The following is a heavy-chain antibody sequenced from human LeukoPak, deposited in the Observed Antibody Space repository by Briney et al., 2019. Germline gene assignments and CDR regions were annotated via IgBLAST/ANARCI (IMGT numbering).Heavy chain of an antibody. J-gene: IGHJ2*01. CDR3: ARGSPSYAQWHFDL. CDR2: IIPNTGGT. V-gene: IGHV1-2*04. CDR1: GYTITDYY. Sequence: GASVKVSCKASGYTITDYYLHWVRQAPGQGLEWMGWIIPNTGGTNYAQKFQDWVTMSSDTSTSTAYMELSSLRSDDTAVYYCARGSPSYAQWHFDLWGRGTLVTVSS. D-gene: IGHD2/OR15-2a*01.